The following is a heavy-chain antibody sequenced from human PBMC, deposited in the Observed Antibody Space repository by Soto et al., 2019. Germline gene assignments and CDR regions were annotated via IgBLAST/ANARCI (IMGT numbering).Heavy chain of an antibody. CDR2: IYYSGST. CDR1: GGSISSSY. CDR3: ARRIAAAGTYYYYMDV. V-gene: IGHV4-59*08. Sequence: SETLSLTCHVSGGSISSSYRRWIRQPPGKGLEWIGYIYYSGSTNYIPSLKSRVTGSVDTSKNQFSLKLSSVTAADTAVYYCARRIAAAGTYYYYMDVWGKGTTVTVSS. J-gene: IGHJ6*03. D-gene: IGHD6-13*01.